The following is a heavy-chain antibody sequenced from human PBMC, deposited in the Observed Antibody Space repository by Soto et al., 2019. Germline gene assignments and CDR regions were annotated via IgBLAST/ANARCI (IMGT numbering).Heavy chain of an antibody. CDR1: GGSVSSGSYY. D-gene: IGHD6-13*01. V-gene: IGHV4-61*01. J-gene: IGHJ5*02. CDR3: ARDRWGSSPHGTAFDP. Sequence: QVQLQESGPGLVKPSETLSLTCTVSGGSVSSGSYYWSWIRQPPGKGLEWIGCIYYSGSTNYNPSLKSRVTISVDTSKNQFSLKLSSVTAADTAVYYCARDRWGSSPHGTAFDPWGQGTLVTVSS. CDR2: IYYSGST.